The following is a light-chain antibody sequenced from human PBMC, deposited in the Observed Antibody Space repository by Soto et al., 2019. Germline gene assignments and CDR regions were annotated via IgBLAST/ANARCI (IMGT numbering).Light chain of an antibody. CDR2: GNN. Sequence: QSVLTQPPSVSGAPGQRVTISCIGSSSNIGSGYDVHWYQQPPGTAPKLLIYGNNNRTSGVPDRFSGSKSDTSASLAINGLRVEDGPVYYCQSYNKMGSPYIYVSGTGTRVPVL. CDR1: SSNIGSGYD. J-gene: IGLJ1*01. V-gene: IGLV1-40*01. CDR3: QSYNKMGSPYIYV.